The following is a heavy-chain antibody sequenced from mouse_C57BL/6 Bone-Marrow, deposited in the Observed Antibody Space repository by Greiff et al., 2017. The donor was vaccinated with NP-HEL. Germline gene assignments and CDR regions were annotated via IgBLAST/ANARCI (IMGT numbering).Heavy chain of an antibody. V-gene: IGHV3-6*01. Sequence: EVQLQQSGPGLVKPSQSLSLTCSVTGYSITSGYYWNWIRQFPGNKLEWMGYISYDGSNNYNPSLKNRISITRDTSKNQFFLKLNSVTTEDTATYYWAREAVTTVPFAYWGQGTLVTVSA. CDR1: GYSITSGYY. D-gene: IGHD2-2*01. CDR3: AREAVTTVPFAY. J-gene: IGHJ3*01. CDR2: ISYDGSN.